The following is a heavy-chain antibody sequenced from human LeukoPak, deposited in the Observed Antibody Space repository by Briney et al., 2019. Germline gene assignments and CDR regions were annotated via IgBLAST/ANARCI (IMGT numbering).Heavy chain of an antibody. CDR1: GFTFSSYG. D-gene: IGHD3-10*01. CDR2: IWYDGSNK. J-gene: IGHJ4*02. CDR3: AKDHYGSGSYIDY. V-gene: IGHV3-33*06. Sequence: GGSLRLSCAASGFTFSSYGMHWVRQAPGKGLEWVAVIWYDGSNKYYADSVKGRFTISRDNSKNTLYLQMNSLRVEDTAVYYCAKDHYGSGSYIDYWGQGTLVTVSS.